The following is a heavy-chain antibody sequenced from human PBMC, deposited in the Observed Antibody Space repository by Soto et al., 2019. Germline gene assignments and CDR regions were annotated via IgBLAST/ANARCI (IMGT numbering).Heavy chain of an antibody. V-gene: IGHV2-5*02. D-gene: IGHD6-6*01. CDR1: GFSLSTSGVG. J-gene: IGHJ3*02. Sequence: KESGPTLVKPTQTLTLTCTFSGFSLSTSGVGVGWIRQPPGKALEWLALIYWDDDKRYSPSLKSRLTITKDTSKNQVVSTMTNMDPVDTATYYCAHRLGWPQHVAGDDAFDIWGQGTMVTVSS. CDR2: IYWDDDK. CDR3: AHRLGWPQHVAGDDAFDI.